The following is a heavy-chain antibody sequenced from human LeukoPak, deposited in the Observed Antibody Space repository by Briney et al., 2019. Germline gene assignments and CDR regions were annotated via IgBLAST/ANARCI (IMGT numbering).Heavy chain of an antibody. CDR3: ARPLGGSWSTFDY. V-gene: IGHV3-48*03. CDR2: ISSSGSTI. J-gene: IGHJ4*02. D-gene: IGHD6-13*01. Sequence: GGSLRLSCAASGFTFSSYEMNWVRQAPGKGLEWVSYISSSGSTIYYADSVKGRFTISRDNAKNSLYLQMNSLRAEDTAVYYCARPLGGSWSTFDYWGRGPLVPVSS. CDR1: GFTFSSYE.